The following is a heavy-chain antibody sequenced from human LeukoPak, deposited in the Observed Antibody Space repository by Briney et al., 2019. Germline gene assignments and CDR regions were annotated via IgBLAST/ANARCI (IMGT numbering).Heavy chain of an antibody. D-gene: IGHD4-23*01. V-gene: IGHV3-11*01. CDR1: GFIFGDHY. CDR2: ISRTSNTI. CDR3: AREIFHYGGHSYFDR. J-gene: IGHJ4*02. Sequence: PGGSLRLSCAASGFIFGDHYMSWIRQAPGKGLEWISYISRTSNTIYYADSVKGRFTISRDNAKNSVYLEMNSLRVEDTAVYYCAREIFHYGGHSYFDRWGQGPLVTVSS.